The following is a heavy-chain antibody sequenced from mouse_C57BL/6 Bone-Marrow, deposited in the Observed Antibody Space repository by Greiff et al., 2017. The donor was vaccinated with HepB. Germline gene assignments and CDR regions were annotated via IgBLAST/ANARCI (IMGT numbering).Heavy chain of an antibody. J-gene: IGHJ2*01. Sequence: VQLQQSGAELVRPWTSVKMSCKASGYTFTNYWIGWAKQRPGHGLEWIGDIYPGGGYTNYNEKFKGKATLTADKSSSPAYMQFSSLTSEDSAIYYCARLQTAQAFFDYWGQGTTLTVSS. V-gene: IGHV1-63*01. D-gene: IGHD3-2*02. CDR2: IYPGGGYT. CDR1: GYTFTNYW. CDR3: ARLQTAQAFFDY.